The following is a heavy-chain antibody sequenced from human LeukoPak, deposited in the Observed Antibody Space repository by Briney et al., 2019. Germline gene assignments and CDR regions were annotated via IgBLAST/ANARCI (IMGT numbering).Heavy chain of an antibody. Sequence: GGSLRLSCAASGFTFSCYAMRWVRQAPGKGLEWVSAISGSGGSTYYADSVKGRFTISRDNSKNTLYLQMNSLRAEDTAVYYCAKVPSMVQEEDFDYWGQGTLVTVSS. D-gene: IGHD3-10*01. CDR3: AKVPSMVQEEDFDY. CDR2: ISGSGGST. V-gene: IGHV3-23*01. CDR1: GFTFSCYA. J-gene: IGHJ4*02.